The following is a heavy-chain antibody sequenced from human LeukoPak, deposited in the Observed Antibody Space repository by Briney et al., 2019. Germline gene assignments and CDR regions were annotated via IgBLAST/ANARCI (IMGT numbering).Heavy chain of an antibody. J-gene: IGHJ4*02. V-gene: IGHV1-69*13. D-gene: IGHD3-9*01. Sequence: SVKVSCKASGGTFSSYAISWVRQAPGQGLEWMGGIIPIFGTANYAQKFQGRVTITADESTSTAYMELSRLRFEDTAVYYCARQGYTNNLGGYFGDKDDGFDLWGQGTLVTVSS. CDR3: ARQGYTNNLGGYFGDKDDGFDL. CDR2: IIPIFGTA. CDR1: GGTFSSYA.